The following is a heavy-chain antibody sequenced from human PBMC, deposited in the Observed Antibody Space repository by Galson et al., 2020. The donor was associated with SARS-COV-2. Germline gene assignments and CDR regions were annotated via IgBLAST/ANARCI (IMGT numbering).Heavy chain of an antibody. CDR2: IPTPGRAT. D-gene: IGHD2-8*01. V-gene: IGHV3-23*01. CDR3: AREVSVYAIGGSWFDP. Sequence: GGSLRLSCAASGFIFSKYAMSWIRQAPGKGLEWVSSIPTPGRATYYADSVKGRFTISRDNSNNTVSLQMNSLRAEDTAVYYCAREVSVYAIGGSWFDPWGQGTLVTVSS. CDR1: GFIFSKYA. J-gene: IGHJ5*02.